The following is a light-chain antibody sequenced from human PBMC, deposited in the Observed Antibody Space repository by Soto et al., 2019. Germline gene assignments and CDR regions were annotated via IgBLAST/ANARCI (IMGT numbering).Light chain of an antibody. CDR3: QQRINGPLT. CDR2: GAS. Sequence: EIVLTQSPATLSLSPGERANLSCRASQSISSHLAWYQQKPGQAPRLLIYGASNRATGIPARFSGRGSGTDFTLTISSLEPEDSDVYYCQQRINGPLTFGGGTKVEIK. J-gene: IGKJ4*01. V-gene: IGKV3-11*01. CDR1: QSISSH.